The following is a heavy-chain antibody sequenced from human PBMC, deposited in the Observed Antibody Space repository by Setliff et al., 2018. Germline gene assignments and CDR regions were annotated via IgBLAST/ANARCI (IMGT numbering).Heavy chain of an antibody. V-gene: IGHV4-59*11. CDR2: AYYNGQD. CDR1: GDSISGHF. J-gene: IGHJ6*03. CDR3: ARGIVPPTRQGYYYMDV. Sequence: SETLSLTCTVSGDSISGHFWNWIRQTPDKGLEWIGRAYYNGQDDHNPSLRSRLTISVDTSKNQFSLTLTSVTAADTAIYYCARGIVPPTRQGYYYMDVWGKGTTVTFSS. D-gene: IGHD2-21*01.